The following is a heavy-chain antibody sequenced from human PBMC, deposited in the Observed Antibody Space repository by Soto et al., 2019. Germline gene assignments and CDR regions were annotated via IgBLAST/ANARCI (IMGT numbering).Heavy chain of an antibody. CDR3: ARGFNATRNWFDP. Sequence: SETLSLTCAVYGGSFSGYYWSWIRQPPGKGLEWIGEINHSGSTNYNPSLKSRVTISVDTSKNQFSLKLSSVTAADTAVYYCARGFNATRNWFDPWGQGTLVTVSS. CDR1: GGSFSGYY. V-gene: IGHV4-34*01. CDR2: INHSGST. D-gene: IGHD5-12*01. J-gene: IGHJ5*02.